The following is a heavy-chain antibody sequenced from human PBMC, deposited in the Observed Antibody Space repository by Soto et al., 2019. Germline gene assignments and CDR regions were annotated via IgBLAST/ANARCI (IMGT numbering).Heavy chain of an antibody. V-gene: IGHV3-15*01. D-gene: IGHD3-10*01. CDR1: GFTFSNAW. CDR2: IKSKTDGGTT. CDR3: ARRRYRLWFGEFGWFDP. J-gene: IGHJ5*02. Sequence: EVQLVESGGGLVKPGGSLRLSCAASGFTFSNAWMSWVRQAPGKGLEWVGRIKSKTDGGTTDYAAPVKGRFTISRDNSKNTLYLQMNSLRAEDTAVYYCARRRYRLWFGEFGWFDPWGQGTLVTVSS.